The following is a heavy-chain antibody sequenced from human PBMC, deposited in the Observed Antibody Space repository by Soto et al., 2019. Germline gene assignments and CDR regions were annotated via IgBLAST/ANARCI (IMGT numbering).Heavy chain of an antibody. CDR1: GFSLTTSGVG. CDR3: ARDSYGSGYGMDV. V-gene: IGHV2-5*02. D-gene: IGHD3-10*01. CDR2: VYWDDDK. Sequence: QITLKESGPTLVKPTQTLTLTCTFSGFSLTTSGVGVGWIRQPPGKALEWLALVYWDDDKRYSPSLKSRLTIPKDPSKNQVVLTMRNMDPVDTATYYCARDSYGSGYGMDVWGQGTTVTVSS. J-gene: IGHJ6*02.